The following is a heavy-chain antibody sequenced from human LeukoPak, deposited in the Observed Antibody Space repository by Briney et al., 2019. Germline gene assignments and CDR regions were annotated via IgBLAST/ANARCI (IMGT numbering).Heavy chain of an antibody. D-gene: IGHD6-13*01. CDR2: INPNSGGT. Sequence: GASVKVSCKASGYTFTGYYMHWVRQAPGQGLEWMGWINPNSGGTNYAQKFQGRVTMTRDTSTSTVYMELSSLRSEDTAVYYCARYAGYSSSWPGAFDIWGQGTMVTVSS. CDR1: GYTFTGYY. CDR3: ARYAGYSSSWPGAFDI. V-gene: IGHV1-2*02. J-gene: IGHJ3*02.